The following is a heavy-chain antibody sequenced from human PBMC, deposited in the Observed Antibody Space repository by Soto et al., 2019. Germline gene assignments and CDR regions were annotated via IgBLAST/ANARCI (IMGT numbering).Heavy chain of an antibody. D-gene: IGHD3-22*01. CDR3: ARDYYDSSGAYYWYFDL. J-gene: IGHJ2*01. V-gene: IGHV3-48*02. CDR2: ISSSSSTI. CDR1: GFTFSSYS. Sequence: GGSLRLSCAASGFTFSSYSMNWVRQAPGKGLEWVSYISSSSSTIYYADSVKGRFTISRDNAKNSLYLQMNSPRDEDTAVYYCARDYYDSSGAYYWYFDLWGRGTLVTVSS.